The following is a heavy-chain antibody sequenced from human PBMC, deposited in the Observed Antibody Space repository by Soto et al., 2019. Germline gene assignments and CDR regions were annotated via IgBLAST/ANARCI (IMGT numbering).Heavy chain of an antibody. CDR3: ARGFIRGPGAV. CDR2: IGTAGDT. Sequence: EVQLVESGGGLVQPGGSLRLSCAASGFTFSSYDMHWVRQATGKGLEWVSAIGTAGDTYYPGSVKGRFTISRENAKNSLYLQMNSLRAGDTAVYYCARGFIRGPGAVWGKGTTVTVSS. V-gene: IGHV3-13*01. D-gene: IGHD3-10*01. J-gene: IGHJ6*04. CDR1: GFTFSSYD.